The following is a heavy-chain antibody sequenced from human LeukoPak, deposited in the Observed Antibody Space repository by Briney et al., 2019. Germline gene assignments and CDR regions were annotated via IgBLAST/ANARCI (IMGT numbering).Heavy chain of an antibody. V-gene: IGHV4-34*01. CDR1: GDSISSYY. CDR3: AIGIQLWLMDY. CDR2: INHSGST. D-gene: IGHD5-18*01. Sequence: SETLSLTCNVSGDSISSYYWSWIRQPPGKGLEWIGEINHSGSTNYNPSLKSRVTISVDTSKNQFSLKLSSVTAADTAVYYCAIGIQLWLMDYWGQGTLVTVSS. J-gene: IGHJ4*02.